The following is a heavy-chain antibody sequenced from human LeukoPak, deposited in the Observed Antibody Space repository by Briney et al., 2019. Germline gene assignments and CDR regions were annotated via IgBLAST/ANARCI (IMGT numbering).Heavy chain of an antibody. CDR3: ARGSTYYDSSGQVPFDY. Sequence: GGSLRLSCAASGFTFSNYGMNWVRQAPGKGLEWVSSISSSSSYIYYADSVKGRFTISRDNGKNTLYLQMNSLRAEDTAAYYCARGSTYYDSSGQVPFDYWGQGTLVTVSS. CDR1: GFTFSNYG. CDR2: ISSSSSYI. V-gene: IGHV3-21*01. J-gene: IGHJ4*02. D-gene: IGHD3-22*01.